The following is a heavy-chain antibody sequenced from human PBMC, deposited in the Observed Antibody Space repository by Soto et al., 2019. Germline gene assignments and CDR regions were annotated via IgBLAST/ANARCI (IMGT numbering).Heavy chain of an antibody. CDR3: AKWNGYGDF. J-gene: IGHJ4*02. CDR1: GFSCSTYG. Sequence: EVQMLESGGGLVQPGGSLRLSCAVSGFSCSTYGVTWVRQSPGKGLEWVCGVSGGSGVTHYADSVKGRFTITGDDSKNKVNLQMHSLRVEDTAVYYCAKWNGYGDFWGQGTLGTVSS. D-gene: IGHD1-1*01. V-gene: IGHV3-23*01. CDR2: VSGGSGVT.